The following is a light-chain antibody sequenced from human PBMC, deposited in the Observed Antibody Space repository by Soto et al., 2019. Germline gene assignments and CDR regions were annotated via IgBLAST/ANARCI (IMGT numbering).Light chain of an antibody. CDR1: QGISSL. Sequence: DIQMIPSPSSLCAFVGDRITIPCWASQGISSLLNWYQQKPGKAPKLLIYATSNLQSGVPSRFSGGGSGTDYSLTIASLQSEDFAVYYCQQYSSWLWTFGQGTKVDIK. V-gene: IGKV1-39*01. CDR2: ATS. CDR3: QQYSSWLWT. J-gene: IGKJ1*01.